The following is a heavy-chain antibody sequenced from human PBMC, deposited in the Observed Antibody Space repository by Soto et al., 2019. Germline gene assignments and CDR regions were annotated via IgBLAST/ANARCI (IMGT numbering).Heavy chain of an antibody. CDR3: ANRRQGGAFDI. J-gene: IGHJ3*02. V-gene: IGHV4-31*03. CDR1: GGSISSGGYY. Sequence: QVQLQESGPGLVKPSQTLSLTCTVSGGSISSGGYYWSWIRQHPGKGLEWIGYIYYSGSTYYNPSRKSRVTISVDTSKNQFSLELSSVTAADTAVDYCANRRQGGAFDIWGQGTMVTVSS. CDR2: IYYSGST. D-gene: IGHD3-16*01.